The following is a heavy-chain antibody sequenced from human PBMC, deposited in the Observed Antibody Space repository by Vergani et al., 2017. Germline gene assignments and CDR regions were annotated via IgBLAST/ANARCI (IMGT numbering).Heavy chain of an antibody. CDR1: GGSFSGYY. V-gene: IGHV4-34*01. CDR3: ARTPIMQEWIQLWSYYYGRDV. Sequence: QVQLQQWGAGLLKPSETLSLTCAVYGGSFSGYYWSWIRQPPGKGLEWIGEINHSGSTNYNPSLKSRVTISVDTSKNQFSLKLSSVTAADTAVYYCARTPIMQEWIQLWSYYYGRDVWGQGP. D-gene: IGHD5-18*01. CDR2: INHSGST. J-gene: IGHJ6*02.